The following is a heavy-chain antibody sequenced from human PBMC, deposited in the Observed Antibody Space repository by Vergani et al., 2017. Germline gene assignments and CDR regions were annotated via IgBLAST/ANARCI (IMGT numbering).Heavy chain of an antibody. CDR1: GYSFTSYW. V-gene: IGHV5-51*01. J-gene: IGHJ6*03. Sequence: EVQLVQSGAEVKKPGESLKISCKGSGYSFTSYWIGWVRQMPGKGLEWMGIIYPGDSDTRYSPSFQGQVTSSADKYISTAYLQWSSLKASDTAMYYCARIFGPNYYYSYMDVWGKGTTVTVSS. D-gene: IGHD3-16*01. CDR2: IYPGDSDT. CDR3: ARIFGPNYYYSYMDV.